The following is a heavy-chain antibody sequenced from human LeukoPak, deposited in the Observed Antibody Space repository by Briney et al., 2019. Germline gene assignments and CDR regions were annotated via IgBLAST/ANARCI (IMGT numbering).Heavy chain of an antibody. Sequence: PGGSLRLSCTASGFTFGDYAMSWVRQAPGKGLEWVGFIRSKAYGATTEYAASVKGRFTISRDDSKSIAYLQMNSLKPEDTAVYYCTRVGSSGWYDYYWGQGNLVTVSS. J-gene: IGHJ4*02. CDR2: IRSKAYGATT. V-gene: IGHV3-49*04. D-gene: IGHD6-19*01. CDR3: TRVGSSGWYDYY. CDR1: GFTFGDYA.